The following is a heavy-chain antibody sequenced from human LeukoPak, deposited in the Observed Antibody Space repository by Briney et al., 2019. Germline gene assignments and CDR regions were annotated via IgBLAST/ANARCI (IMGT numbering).Heavy chain of an antibody. D-gene: IGHD3-10*01. CDR3: AKDKYYYGSGRNDAFDI. CDR1: GFTFSSYA. Sequence: GGSLRLSCAASGFTFSSYAMTWVRQAPGKGLEWVSTISGGGSSTYYADSVKGRFTISRDNSKKRLHLQMNSLRAEDTAVYYCAKDKYYYGSGRNDAFDIWGQGIMVIVSS. CDR2: ISGGGSST. J-gene: IGHJ3*02. V-gene: IGHV3-23*01.